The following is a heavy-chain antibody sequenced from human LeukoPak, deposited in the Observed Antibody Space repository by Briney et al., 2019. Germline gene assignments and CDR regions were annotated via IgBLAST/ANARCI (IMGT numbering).Heavy chain of an antibody. CDR1: GFTFSSYG. CDR2: ISGSGDNT. CDR3: ARGGYYGSGTYYSPTSPH. J-gene: IGHJ4*02. Sequence: GGTLRLSGASSGFTFSSYGMTWVREATGQGLEWFSSISGSGDNTYCADSVKGRFTFSIDNSKYTLYLQMNSLKAEDMAVYYGARGGYYGSGTYYSPTSPHWGQGTLVTVSS. D-gene: IGHD3-10*01. V-gene: IGHV3-23*01.